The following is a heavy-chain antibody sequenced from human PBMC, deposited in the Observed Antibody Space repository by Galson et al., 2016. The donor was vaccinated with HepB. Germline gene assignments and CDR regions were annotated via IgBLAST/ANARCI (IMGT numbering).Heavy chain of an antibody. J-gene: IGHJ3*02. V-gene: IGHV3-23*01. Sequence: SLRLSCAASGFTFSGYTMSWVRQAPGKGLEWVSVISGSVVTTHYADSVKGRFTISRDNSKNTLYLQMNSLRAEDMAVYYCAKVVGRFGTGGDAFDMWGQGTMVTVSS. D-gene: IGHD3-10*01. CDR2: ISGSVVTT. CDR1: GFTFSGYT. CDR3: AKVVGRFGTGGDAFDM.